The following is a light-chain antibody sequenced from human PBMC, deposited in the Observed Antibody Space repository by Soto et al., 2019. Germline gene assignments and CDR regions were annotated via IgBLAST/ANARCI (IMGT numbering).Light chain of an antibody. CDR1: SSDVGSYNL. J-gene: IGLJ3*02. CDR2: EGS. CDR3: CSYAGTSTVL. Sequence: QSVLTQPASVSGSPGQSITISCTGTSSDVGSYNLVSWYQQHPGKAPKLMIYEGSKRPSGISNRLSGSKSGNTASLTISGLQAEDEANYYCCSYAGTSTVLFGGGTKLTVL. V-gene: IGLV2-23*01.